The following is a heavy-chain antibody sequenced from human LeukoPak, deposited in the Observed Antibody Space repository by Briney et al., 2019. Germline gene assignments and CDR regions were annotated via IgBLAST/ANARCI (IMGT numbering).Heavy chain of an antibody. CDR2: ISGYNGST. J-gene: IGHJ4*02. Sequence: ASVKVSCKASGYTFTSYAMNWVRQAPGQGLEWMGWISGYNGSTKYAQRVQARVAMTTDTSTNTAYMELRSLRSDDTAVYSCARVAPHRRLSSGWYYFDYWGQGTLVTVSS. D-gene: IGHD6-19*01. CDR3: ARVAPHRRLSSGWYYFDY. V-gene: IGHV1-18*01. CDR1: GYTFTSYA.